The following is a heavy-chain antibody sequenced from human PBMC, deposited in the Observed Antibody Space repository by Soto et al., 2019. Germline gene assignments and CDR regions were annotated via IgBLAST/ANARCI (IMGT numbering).Heavy chain of an antibody. D-gene: IGHD3-3*01. CDR3: ARASYYDFWSGYPHGYYFDY. Sequence: PSETLSLTCTVSGGSISSGGYYWSWIRQHPGKGLEWIGYIYYSGSTYYNPSLKSRVTISVDTSKNQFSLKLSYVTAADTAVYYCARASYYDFWSGYPHGYYFDYWGQGTLVTVSS. CDR2: IYYSGST. J-gene: IGHJ4*02. V-gene: IGHV4-31*03. CDR1: GGSISSGGYY.